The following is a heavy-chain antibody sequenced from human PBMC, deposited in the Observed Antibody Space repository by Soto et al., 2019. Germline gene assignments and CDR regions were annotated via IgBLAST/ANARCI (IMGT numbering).Heavy chain of an antibody. V-gene: IGHV3-15*07. D-gene: IGHD3-22*01. CDR3: ATDRYDFDF. Sequence: EVQLVQSGGGLVKPGGSLRLSCAVSGFSLSNPWMNWVRQAPGKGLEWVGRVKSKIEGGATEYAAPVKGRFTISRDDSYTMLYLQMNNLKPEDTAVYYCATDRYDFDFWGQGSLVTVSS. CDR1: GFSLSNPW. J-gene: IGHJ4*02. CDR2: VKSKIEGGAT.